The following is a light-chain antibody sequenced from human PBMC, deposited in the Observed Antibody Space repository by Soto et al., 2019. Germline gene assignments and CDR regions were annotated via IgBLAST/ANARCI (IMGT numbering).Light chain of an antibody. V-gene: IGKV1-8*01. CDR3: QQYYSYPYT. CDR1: QGISSY. Sequence: AIRMTQSPSSFSASPGDRVTITCRASQGISSYLAWYQQKPGKAPKLLIYAASTLQSGVPSRFSGSGSGTDFTLTISCLQSEDFATYYCQQYYSYPYTFGQGTKADIK. CDR2: AAS. J-gene: IGKJ2*01.